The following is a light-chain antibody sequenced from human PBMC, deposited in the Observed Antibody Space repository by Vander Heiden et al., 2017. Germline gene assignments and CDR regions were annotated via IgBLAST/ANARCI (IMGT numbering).Light chain of an antibody. CDR1: QSISSY. CDR2: AAS. J-gene: IGKJ4*01. Sequence: IQLTQSPSFLSASVGDRVTITRRARQSISSYIAWYQQKPGKAPKLLIYAASTLQRGVPSRFSGSGSGTEFTLTISSLQPEDFATYYCQHLNSYPHLTFGGGTKVEIK. CDR3: QHLNSYPHLT. V-gene: IGKV1-9*01.